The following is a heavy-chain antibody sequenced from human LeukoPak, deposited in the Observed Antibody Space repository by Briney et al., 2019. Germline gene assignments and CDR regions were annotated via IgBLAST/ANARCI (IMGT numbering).Heavy chain of an antibody. CDR1: GGSFSGYY. CDR3: ARAFVVVPAAHFDY. V-gene: IGHV4-34*01. D-gene: IGHD2-2*01. J-gene: IGHJ4*02. Sequence: SETLSLTCAVYGGSFSGYYWSWIRQPPGKGLEWIGEINHSGSTNYNPSLKSRVNISVDTFKNQFSLKLSSVTAADTAVYYCARAFVVVPAAHFDYWGQGTLVTVSS. CDR2: INHSGST.